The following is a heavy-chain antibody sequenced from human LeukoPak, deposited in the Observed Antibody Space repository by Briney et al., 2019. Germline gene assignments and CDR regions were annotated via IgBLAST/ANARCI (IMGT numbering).Heavy chain of an antibody. V-gene: IGHV4-61*08. CDR1: GGSISSGGYY. D-gene: IGHD4-23*01. Sequence: SETLSLTCTVSGGSISSGGYYWSWLRQPPGKGLEWIGYIYYSGSTNSNPSLKSRVTISVDTSKNQFSLKLSSVTAADTAIYYCARAWSTVGYFDYWDQGTLVTVSS. J-gene: IGHJ4*01. CDR3: ARAWSTVGYFDY. CDR2: IYYSGST.